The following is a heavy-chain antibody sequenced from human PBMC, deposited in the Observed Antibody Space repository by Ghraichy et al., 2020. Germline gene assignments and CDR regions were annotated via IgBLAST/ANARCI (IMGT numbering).Heavy chain of an antibody. Sequence: GGSLRLSCAASGFTFSTYWMHWVRQAPGKGLVWVSRINSAGTTTTYADSMEGRFTISRDNAKNTVFLQMSSLRAEDTAVYYCAREGGSGWYFDYWGQGTLVTVSS. V-gene: IGHV3-74*01. CDR2: INSAGTTT. CDR1: GFTFSTYW. CDR3: AREGGSGWYFDY. D-gene: IGHD6-19*01. J-gene: IGHJ4*02.